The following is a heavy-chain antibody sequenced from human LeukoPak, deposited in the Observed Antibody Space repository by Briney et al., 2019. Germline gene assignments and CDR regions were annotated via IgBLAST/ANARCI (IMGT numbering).Heavy chain of an antibody. J-gene: IGHJ4*02. CDR2: MNPNSGNT. CDR1: GYTFTSYD. Sequence: GASVKVSCKASGYTFTSYDINWVRQATGQGLEWMGWMNPNSGNTGYAQKFQGRVTMTRNTSISTAYMELSSLRSEDTAVYYCARGLEYYYDSSGYYYYDYSGQGTLVTVSS. V-gene: IGHV1-8*01. D-gene: IGHD3-22*01. CDR3: ARGLEYYYDSSGYYYYDY.